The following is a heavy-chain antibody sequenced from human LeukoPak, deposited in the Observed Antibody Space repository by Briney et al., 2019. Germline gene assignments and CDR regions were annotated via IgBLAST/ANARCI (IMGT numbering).Heavy chain of an antibody. CDR2: IYPSGST. CDR3: ARVQPATAIGY. D-gene: IGHD2-21*02. CDR1: GGSISSFY. Sequence: SETLSLTCTVSGGSISSFYWNWIRQPAGKGLEWIGRIYPSGSTNYNPSLKSRVTISVDTSKNQFSLKLSSVTAADTAVYYCARVQPATAIGYWGQGTLVTVSS. V-gene: IGHV4-4*07. J-gene: IGHJ4*02.